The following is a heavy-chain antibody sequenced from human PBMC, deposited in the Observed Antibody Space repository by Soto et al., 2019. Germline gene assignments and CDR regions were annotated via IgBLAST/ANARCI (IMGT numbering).Heavy chain of an antibody. CDR3: ARGGEEILDVYGMDV. V-gene: IGHV3-53*01. D-gene: IGHD3-10*01. Sequence: EVQLVESGGGLIQSGGSLRLSCAASGITVSRNYMSWVRQAPGKGLEWVSVIYGGGVTQYAEFVQGRFIISRDNSKNTFYRQMNSMRGEDTAVYYCARGGEEILDVYGMDVWGQGTTVTVSS. J-gene: IGHJ6*02. CDR1: GITVSRNY. CDR2: IYGGGVT.